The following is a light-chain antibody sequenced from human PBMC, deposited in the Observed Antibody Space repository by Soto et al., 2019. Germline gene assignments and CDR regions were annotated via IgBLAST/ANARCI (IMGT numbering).Light chain of an antibody. CDR3: QQYESYSPWT. CDR2: KAS. Sequence: DTQMTQSPSTLLALVGNRLTIPSRASQSISNWLAWYQQKPGKAPKLLIYKASSLESGVPTRFSGSGSGTEFTLTISNLQPDDFATYYCQQYESYSPWTFGQGTKV. CDR1: QSISNW. J-gene: IGKJ1*01. V-gene: IGKV1-5*03.